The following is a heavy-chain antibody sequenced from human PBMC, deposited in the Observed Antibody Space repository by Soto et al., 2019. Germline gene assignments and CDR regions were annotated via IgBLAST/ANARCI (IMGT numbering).Heavy chain of an antibody. CDR3: ARGPTSYYYYGMDV. Sequence: ETLDLTSTVSGYSISSGSYWSWIRQPPGKGPEWIASIYHRGSTFYNPSLKSRITISVDTSNNQFSLKLSSVTAADTAVYYCARGPTSYYYYGMDVWGQGTTVTVSS. J-gene: IGHJ6*02. V-gene: IGHV4-38-2*02. CDR1: GYSISSGSY. CDR2: IYHRGST. D-gene: IGHD2-2*01.